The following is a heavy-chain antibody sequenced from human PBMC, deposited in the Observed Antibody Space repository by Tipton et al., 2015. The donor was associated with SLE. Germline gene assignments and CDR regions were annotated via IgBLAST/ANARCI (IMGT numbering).Heavy chain of an antibody. J-gene: IGHJ6*02. D-gene: IGHD2/OR15-2a*01. CDR1: GGFIGRSTYY. V-gene: IGHV4-61*01. Sequence: LRLSCTVSGGFIGRSTYYWTWIRQPPGKGLEWMGYIYNSVPGNYNPSLKSRLTISVDTSRFRLSLQVRSVTAADTAVYYCATEGDASANFYFRGIHDWGQGATVTVSS. CDR2: IYNSVPG. CDR3: ATEGDASANFYFRGIHD.